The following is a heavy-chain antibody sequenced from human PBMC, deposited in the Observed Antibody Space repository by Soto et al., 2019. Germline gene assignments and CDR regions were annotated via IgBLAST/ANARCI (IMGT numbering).Heavy chain of an antibody. CDR2: IHSSATTM. Sequence: EVKLMESGGGLVQPGRSLRLSCAASGLTFSRYEMNWVRQAPGKGLEWIAYIHSSATTMFYADSVKGRFTISRDNAKNSLYLQLNSLSAEGTAVYYCATRSGGGGAFDFWGQGTMVTVSS. D-gene: IGHD3-10*01. J-gene: IGHJ3*01. CDR1: GLTFSRYE. CDR3: ATRSGGGGAFDF. V-gene: IGHV3-48*03.